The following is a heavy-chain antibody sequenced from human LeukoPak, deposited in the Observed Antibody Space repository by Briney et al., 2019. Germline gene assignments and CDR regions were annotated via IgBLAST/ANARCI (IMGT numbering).Heavy chain of an antibody. Sequence: PGGSLRLSCAASGFTFSNAWMSWVRQAPGKGLEWVGRIKSKTDGGTTDYAARVKGRFTISRDDSKNTLHLQMNSLKTEDAAVYYCTTVDYVWSGDYWGQGTLVTVSS. CDR1: GFTFSNAW. CDR2: IKSKTDGGTT. J-gene: IGHJ4*02. D-gene: IGHD3-16*01. V-gene: IGHV3-15*01. CDR3: TTVDYVWSGDY.